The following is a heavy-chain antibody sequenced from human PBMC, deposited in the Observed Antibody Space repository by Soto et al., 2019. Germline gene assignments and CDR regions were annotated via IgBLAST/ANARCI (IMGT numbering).Heavy chain of an antibody. CDR3: AREFDTSGWPSGMQHDRFDP. D-gene: IGHD3-22*01. CDR2: IYYSGST. CDR1: VDSISVFGYY. V-gene: IGHV4-31*03. Sequence: SETLSITCIVSVDSISVFGYYWSWIRHIPENCLYCIGNIYYSGSTYYNPSLTSRLSMSVDTSKNQFALQLGSVTAADTAVYYCAREFDTSGWPSGMQHDRFDPWGQGTLVTVSS. J-gene: IGHJ5*02.